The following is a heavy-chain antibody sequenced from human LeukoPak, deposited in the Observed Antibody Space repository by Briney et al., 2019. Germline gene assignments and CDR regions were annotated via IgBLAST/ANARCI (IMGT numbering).Heavy chain of an antibody. J-gene: IGHJ4*02. D-gene: IGHD6-19*01. CDR1: GFTFSIYA. CDR2: ISHNGGNQ. CDR3: VRDRGAAGWNYFDF. Sequence: GGSLRLSCAASGFTFSIYAIHWVRQAPGKGLEWVAGISHNGGNQYYADSVKGRFTVSRDNSKNTLYLQMNSLRVEDTAVYYCVRDRGAAGWNYFDFWGQGTLVTVSS. V-gene: IGHV3-30*04.